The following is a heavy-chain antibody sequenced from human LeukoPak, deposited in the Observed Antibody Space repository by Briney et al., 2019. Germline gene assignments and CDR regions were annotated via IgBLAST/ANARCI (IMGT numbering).Heavy chain of an antibody. CDR3: ARGLRAIFGVVILHNWFDP. CDR2: MNPNSGNT. CDR1: GYTFTSYD. J-gene: IGHJ5*02. D-gene: IGHD3-3*01. V-gene: IGHV1-8*01. Sequence: ASVKVSCKASGYTFTSYDINWVRQATGQGLEWMGWMNPNSGNTGYAQKFQGRVTMTRNTSISTAYMELSSLRSEDTAVYYCARGLRAIFGVVILHNWFDPWGQGTLVTVSS.